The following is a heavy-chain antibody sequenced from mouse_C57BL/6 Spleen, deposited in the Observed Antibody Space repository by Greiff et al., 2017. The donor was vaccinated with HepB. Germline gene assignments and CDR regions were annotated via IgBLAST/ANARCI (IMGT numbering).Heavy chain of an antibody. Sequence: EVMLVEPGGGLVKPGGSLKLSCAASGFTFSDYGMHWVRQAPEKGLEWVAYISSGSSTIYYADTVKGRFTISRDNAKNTLFLQMTSLRSEDTAMYYCARREYGSGYYAMDYWGQGTSVTVSS. J-gene: IGHJ4*01. CDR1: GFTFSDYG. CDR2: ISSGSSTI. CDR3: ARREYGSGYYAMDY. V-gene: IGHV5-17*01. D-gene: IGHD1-1*01.